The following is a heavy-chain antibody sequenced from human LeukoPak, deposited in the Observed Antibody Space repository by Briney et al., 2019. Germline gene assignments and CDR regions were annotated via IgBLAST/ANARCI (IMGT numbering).Heavy chain of an antibody. CDR2: ISSSGKSI. CDR3: ARNLYRSLPLFDF. CDR1: GFTFSSYG. J-gene: IGHJ4*02. Sequence: PGGSLRLSCAASGFTFSSYGMNWVRQAPGKGLEWVSYISSSGKSIYYGDSVKGRFTISRDNAKNSLFLQMNSLRVEDTAVYYCARNLYRSLPLFDFWGQGTLVTVSS. D-gene: IGHD5-12*01. V-gene: IGHV3-48*03.